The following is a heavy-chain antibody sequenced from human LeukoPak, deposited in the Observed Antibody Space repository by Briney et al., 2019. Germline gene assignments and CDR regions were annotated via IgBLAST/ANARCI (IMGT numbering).Heavy chain of an antibody. J-gene: IGHJ5*02. CDR2: IYSTGST. CDR1: GGPISSGDYF. Sequence: PSETLSLTCTVSGGPISSGDYFWTWLRQPPGKGLEWIGYIYSTGSTYYSPSLESRITVSLDTSKDQFSLNLRSVTAADTAVYYCARALGDYGGPTGWFDPWGQGTLVTVSS. V-gene: IGHV4-30-4*01. D-gene: IGHD3-16*01. CDR3: ARALGDYGGPTGWFDP.